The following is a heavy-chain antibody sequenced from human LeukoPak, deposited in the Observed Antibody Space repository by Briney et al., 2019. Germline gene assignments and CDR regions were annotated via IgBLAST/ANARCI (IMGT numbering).Heavy chain of an antibody. CDR1: GGSFSGYY. CDR3: ARGHQYYYDSSGYPNWFDP. CDR2: INHSGST. J-gene: IGHJ5*02. D-gene: IGHD3-22*01. Sequence: PSETLSLTCAVYGGSFSGYYWSWIRQPPGKGLEWIGEINHSGSTNYNPSLKSRVTISVDTSKNQFSLKLSSVTAADTAVYYCARGHQYYYDSSGYPNWFDPWGQGTLVTVSS. V-gene: IGHV4-34*01.